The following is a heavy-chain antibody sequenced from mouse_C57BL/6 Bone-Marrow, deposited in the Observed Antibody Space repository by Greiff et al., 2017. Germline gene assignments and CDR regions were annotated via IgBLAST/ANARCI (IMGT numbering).Heavy chain of an antibody. Sequence: QVQLQQPGAELVKPGASVKMSCKASGYTFTSYWITWVKQRPGQGLEWIGDIYPGSGSTNYNEKFKSKATLTVDTSSSTAYMQLSSLTSEDSAVYYCAREGVGSYYDYYAMDYWGQGTSVTVSS. D-gene: IGHD2-12*01. CDR3: AREGVGSYYDYYAMDY. CDR2: IYPGSGST. V-gene: IGHV1-55*01. J-gene: IGHJ4*01. CDR1: GYTFTSYW.